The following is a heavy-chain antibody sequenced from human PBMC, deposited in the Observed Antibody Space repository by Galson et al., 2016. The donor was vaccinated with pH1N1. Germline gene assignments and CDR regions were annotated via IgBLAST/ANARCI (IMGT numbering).Heavy chain of an antibody. CDR2: IYTSGST. J-gene: IGHJ6*02. D-gene: IGHD1-26*01. CDR1: GGSLSSYY. Sequence: TLSLTCTVSGGSLSSYYWSWIRQPAGKGLEWIGRIYTSGSTKCNPSLKSRVTMSVDTSKSQFSLKVTSLTAADTAVYYCAREYPVVGEGWEYGLDVWGQGTTVTVSS. V-gene: IGHV4-4*07. CDR3: AREYPVVGEGWEYGLDV.